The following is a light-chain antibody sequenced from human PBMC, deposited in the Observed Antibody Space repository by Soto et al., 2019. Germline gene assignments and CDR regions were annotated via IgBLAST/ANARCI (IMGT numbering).Light chain of an antibody. CDR3: QQFSSYPLT. V-gene: IGKV3-20*01. J-gene: IGKJ4*01. Sequence: EFVLTQSPGTLSLSPGERATLSCRDRQTVSNNYLAWYQQKPGQATRVLIYDASSRATGIPDRFSGGGSGTDFTLAISGLEPEDFAVYYCQQFSSYPLTFGGGTKVEIK. CDR1: QTVSNNY. CDR2: DAS.